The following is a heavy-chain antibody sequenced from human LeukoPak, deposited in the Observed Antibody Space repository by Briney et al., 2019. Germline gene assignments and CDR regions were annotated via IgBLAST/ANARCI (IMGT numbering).Heavy chain of an antibody. Sequence: PSETLSLTCTVSGYSISSSNWWGWIRQPPGKGLEWIGYIYYSGSTYYNPSLKSRVTMSVDTSKNQFSLKLSSVTAVDTAVYYCASYRSSAFDYWGQGTLVTVSS. CDR1: GYSISSSNW. V-gene: IGHV4-28*01. CDR3: ASYRSSAFDY. CDR2: IYYSGST. J-gene: IGHJ4*02. D-gene: IGHD6-6*01.